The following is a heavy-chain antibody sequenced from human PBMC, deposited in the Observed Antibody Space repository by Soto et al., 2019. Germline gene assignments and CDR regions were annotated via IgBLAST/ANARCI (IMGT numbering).Heavy chain of an antibody. J-gene: IGHJ5*02. Sequence: LILSCAAAGFTFSDYYSSWIRQAPGKLLEWVSYISSSGSTIYYADSVKGRFTISRDNAKNSLYLQMNSLRAEDTAVYYCARDHSYDFWSGYNWFDPWGQGTPVTVSS. V-gene: IGHV3-11*01. CDR3: ARDHSYDFWSGYNWFDP. D-gene: IGHD3-3*01. CDR2: ISSSGSTI. CDR1: GFTFSDYY.